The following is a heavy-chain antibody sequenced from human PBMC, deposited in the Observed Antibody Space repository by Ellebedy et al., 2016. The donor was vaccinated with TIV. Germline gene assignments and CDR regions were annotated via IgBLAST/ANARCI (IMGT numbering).Heavy chain of an antibody. CDR1: GFTFSSYA. CDR3: ANGRISGGMDV. CDR2: ISGSGGST. J-gene: IGHJ6*02. D-gene: IGHD2-15*01. V-gene: IGHV3-23*01. Sequence: GGSLRLXCAASGFTFSSYAMSWVRQAPGKGLEWVSGISGSGGSTYYADSVKGRITISRDNSKNTLYLQMNSLRAEDTAVYYCANGRISGGMDVWGQGTTVTVSS.